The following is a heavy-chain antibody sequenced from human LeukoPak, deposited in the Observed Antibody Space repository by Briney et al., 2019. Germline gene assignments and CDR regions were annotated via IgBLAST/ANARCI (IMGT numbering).Heavy chain of an antibody. D-gene: IGHD4-17*01. Sequence: SGPTLVNPTQTLTLTCTFSGFSLTTSGVGVGWVRQPPGKALEWLALIYWDDDKRYSPSLTSRLNITKDTSKNQVVLTMTNMDPADTATYYCTHISTTVTTQWGQGTLVIVSS. CDR1: GFSLTTSGVG. CDR2: IYWDDDK. CDR3: THISTTVTTQ. J-gene: IGHJ4*02. V-gene: IGHV2-5*02.